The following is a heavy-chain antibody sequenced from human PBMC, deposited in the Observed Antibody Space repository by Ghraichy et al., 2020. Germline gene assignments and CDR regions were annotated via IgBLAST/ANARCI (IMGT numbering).Heavy chain of an antibody. Sequence: GGSLRLSCAASGFTFSSYWMHWVRQAPGKGLVWVSRINSDGSSTSYADSVKGRFTISRDNAKNTLYLQMNSLRAEDTAVYYCARYSARAGGGSGFDYWGQGTLVTVSS. J-gene: IGHJ4*02. CDR2: INSDGSST. V-gene: IGHV3-74*01. D-gene: IGHD2-15*01. CDR1: GFTFSSYW. CDR3: ARYSARAGGGSGFDY.